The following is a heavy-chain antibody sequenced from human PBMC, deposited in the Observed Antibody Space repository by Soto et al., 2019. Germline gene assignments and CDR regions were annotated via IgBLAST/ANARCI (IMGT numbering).Heavy chain of an antibody. CDR3: ARDQTGITTAGGGRIDH. CDR2: VSFDGSNK. Sequence: QVQLVESGGGVVQPGRSLRLSCAASGFTFSTHAMHWVRQAPGKGLECVAIVSFDGSNKYYADSVKGRFTISRDNSKNTLYLPMSGLTPEDTAFYYCARDQTGITTAGGGRIDHWGQGTLVTVSS. J-gene: IGHJ4*02. V-gene: IGHV3-30-3*01. D-gene: IGHD6-13*01. CDR1: GFTFSTHA.